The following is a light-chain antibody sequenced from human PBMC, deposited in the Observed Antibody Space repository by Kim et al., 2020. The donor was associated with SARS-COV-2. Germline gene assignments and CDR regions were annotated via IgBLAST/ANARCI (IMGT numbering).Light chain of an antibody. J-gene: IGKJ2*01. V-gene: IGKV3-15*01. CDR3: QQYNNWPPYT. CDR2: DTS. Sequence: ETVMTQSPATLSVSPGERVTLSCRASQSVSINLAWYQQKPGQVPRLLIYDTSTRASGIPVRFSGSGSGTEFTLTISSLQSEDFAVYYCQQYNNWPPYTFGQGTKLEI. CDR1: QSVSIN.